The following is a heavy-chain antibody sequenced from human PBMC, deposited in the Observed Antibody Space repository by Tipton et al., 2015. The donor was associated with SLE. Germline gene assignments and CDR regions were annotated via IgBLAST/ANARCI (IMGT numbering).Heavy chain of an antibody. CDR2: IYYSGST. CDR3: AKGPSAYYGMDV. CDR1: GGSISDYY. J-gene: IGHJ6*02. Sequence: TLSLTCTVSGGSISDYYWSWIRQPPGKGLEWIGYIYYSGSTNYNPSLKSRVTLSVDTSKNQFSLELSSVTAADTAVYYCAKGPSAYYGMDVWGQGTTVTVSS. V-gene: IGHV4-59*12.